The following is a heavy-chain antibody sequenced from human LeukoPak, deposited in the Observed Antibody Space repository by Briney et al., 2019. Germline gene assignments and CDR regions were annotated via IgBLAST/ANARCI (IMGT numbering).Heavy chain of an antibody. D-gene: IGHD3-3*01. V-gene: IGHV3-23*01. CDR2: ISGSGGST. CDR1: GFTFSSYA. Sequence: GGSLRLSCAASGFTFSSYAMSSVRQAPGKGLEWVSAISGSGGSTYYADSVKGRFTISRDNSKNTLYLQMNSLRAEDTAVYYCAKDTYYDFLYYMDVWGKGTTVTVSS. J-gene: IGHJ6*03. CDR3: AKDTYYDFLYYMDV.